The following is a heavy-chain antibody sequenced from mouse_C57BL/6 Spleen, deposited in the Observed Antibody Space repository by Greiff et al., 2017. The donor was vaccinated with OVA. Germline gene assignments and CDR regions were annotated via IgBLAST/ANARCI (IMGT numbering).Heavy chain of an antibody. V-gene: IGHV1-55*01. CDR1: GYTFTSYW. D-gene: IGHD2-1*01. CDR3: ARDSLYYGLRLLDY. CDR2: IYPGSGST. J-gene: IGHJ2*01. Sequence: QVQLQQSGAELVKPGASVKMSCKASGYTFTSYWITWVKQRPGQGLEWIGDIYPGSGSTNYNEKFKSKATLTVDTSSSTAYMQLSSLTSEDSAVYYCARDSLYYGLRLLDYWGQGTTLTVSS.